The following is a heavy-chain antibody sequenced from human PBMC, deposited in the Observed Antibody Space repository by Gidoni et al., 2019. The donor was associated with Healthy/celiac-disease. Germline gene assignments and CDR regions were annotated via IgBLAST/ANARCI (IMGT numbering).Heavy chain of an antibody. Sequence: EMQLVESGGGLVKPGRSRRLACTASGFTFGDYAMSWFRQAPGKGLEWVGFIRSKAYGGTTEYAASVKGRFTISRDDSKSIAYLQMNSLKTEDTAVYYCTSETYSLDAFDIWGQGTMVTVSS. V-gene: IGHV3-49*05. CDR2: IRSKAYGGTT. J-gene: IGHJ3*02. CDR3: TSETYSLDAFDI. CDR1: GFTFGDYA. D-gene: IGHD5-18*01.